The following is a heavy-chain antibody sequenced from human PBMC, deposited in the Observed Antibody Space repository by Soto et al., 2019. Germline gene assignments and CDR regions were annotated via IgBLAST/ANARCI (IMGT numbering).Heavy chain of an antibody. Sequence: SETLSLTCTVSGGSISSYYWSWIRQPPGKGLEWIGYIYYSGSTNYNPSLKSRVTISVDTSKNQFSLKLSSVTAADTAVYYCARAEGYCSSTSCYPKHYYYYYGMDVWGQGTTVTVSS. J-gene: IGHJ6*02. CDR3: ARAEGYCSSTSCYPKHYYYYYGMDV. CDR2: IYYSGST. V-gene: IGHV4-59*01. CDR1: GGSISSYY. D-gene: IGHD2-2*01.